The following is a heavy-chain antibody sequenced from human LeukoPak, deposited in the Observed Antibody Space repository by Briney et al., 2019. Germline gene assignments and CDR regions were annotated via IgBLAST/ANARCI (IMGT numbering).Heavy chain of an antibody. CDR2: MHYDGRNI. CDR3: AKGPDYDFLTPIDY. J-gene: IGHJ4*02. Sequence: GGSLRLSCAMSGFTLTSTGMHWVRQAPGKGLEWVAFMHYDGRNILYADSVKGRFGISTDNSKNMVYLQMNSLRVEDMALYYCAKGPDYDFLTPIDYWGQGTLVTVSS. V-gene: IGHV3-30*02. D-gene: IGHD3-9*01. CDR1: GFTLTSTG.